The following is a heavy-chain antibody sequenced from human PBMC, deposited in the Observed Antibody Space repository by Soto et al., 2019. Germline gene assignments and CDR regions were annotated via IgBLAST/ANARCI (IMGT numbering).Heavy chain of an antibody. CDR2: IIPIFGTA. CDR1: GGTFSSYA. J-gene: IGHJ6*02. V-gene: IGHV1-69*12. Sequence: QVQLVQSGAEVKKPGSSVKVSCKASGGTFSSYAISWVRQAPGQGPEWMGGIIPIFGTANYAQKFQGRVTITADESTSTAYMELSILRSEDTAVYYCARHVPAAGYYYGMDVWGQGTTVTVSS. CDR3: ARHVPAAGYYYGMDV. D-gene: IGHD2-2*01.